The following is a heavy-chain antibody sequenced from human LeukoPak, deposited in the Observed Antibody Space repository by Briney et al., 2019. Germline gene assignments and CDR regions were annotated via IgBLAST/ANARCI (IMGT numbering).Heavy chain of an antibody. CDR2: IKQDGSEK. CDR1: GLTFSSYW. V-gene: IGHV3-7*01. D-gene: IGHD5-18*01. J-gene: IGHJ4*02. CDR3: AREGYTANGY. Sequence: GGSLTLSCAASGLTFSSYWRSWVRQAPGKGLEWVANIKQDGSEKYYVDSVKGRFTISRDDAKNSLYLQMNSLRAEDTAVYYCAREGYTANGYWGQGTLVTVSS.